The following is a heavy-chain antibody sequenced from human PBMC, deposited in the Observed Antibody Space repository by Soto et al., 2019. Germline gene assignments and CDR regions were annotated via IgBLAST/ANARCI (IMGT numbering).Heavy chain of an antibody. J-gene: IGHJ5*02. V-gene: IGHV1-3*05. CDR1: GYTFSDYA. Sequence: QVQLVQSGAEEKKPGASVKVSCKASGYTFSDYAIHWVRQAPGQRPEWMGWINAGNGNTKYSQKFQGRVTITRDTSASTAYMELSSLRSEDTAVYYCARGTPVGFGPWGQGTLVTVSS. CDR3: ARGTPVGFGP. D-gene: IGHD3-10*01. CDR2: INAGNGNT.